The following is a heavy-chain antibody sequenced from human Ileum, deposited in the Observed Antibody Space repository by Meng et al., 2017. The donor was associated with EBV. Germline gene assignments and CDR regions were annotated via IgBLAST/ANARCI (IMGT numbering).Heavy chain of an antibody. CDR1: GDSMASSNYY. V-gene: IGHV4-39*07. CDR2: IFYRGNT. D-gene: IGHD4-17*01. Sequence: HLPLQESGPXXXXXPXTLXLXXSGSGDSMASSNYYWGLIRQSPVKALECIGTIFYRGNTFYNPSLKSRLTISVDTSKNEFSLNLRSVTAADTAVYYCVSAYDYGDYEAFAYWGLGSLVTVSS. CDR3: VSAYDYGDYEAFAY. J-gene: IGHJ4*02.